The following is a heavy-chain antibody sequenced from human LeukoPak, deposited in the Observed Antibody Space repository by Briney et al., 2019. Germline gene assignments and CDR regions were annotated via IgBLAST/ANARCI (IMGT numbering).Heavy chain of an antibody. CDR1: GFTFSSYG. CDR2: ISYDGSNK. CDR3: AKDRRWELLLSPADY. J-gene: IGHJ4*02. V-gene: IGHV3-30*18. D-gene: IGHD1-26*01. Sequence: GGSLRLSCAASGFTFSSYGMHWVRQAPGKGLEWVAVISYDGSNKYYADSVKGRFTISRDNSNNTLYLQMNSLRAEDTAVYYCAKDRRWELLLSPADYWGQGTLVTVSS.